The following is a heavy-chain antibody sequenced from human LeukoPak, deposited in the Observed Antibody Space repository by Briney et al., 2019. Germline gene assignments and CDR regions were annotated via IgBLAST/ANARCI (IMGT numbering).Heavy chain of an antibody. CDR3: ARKVAVADWYFDL. J-gene: IGHJ2*01. Sequence: YVKGRFTISRDNAKNSLYLQMNSLRAEDTAVYYCARKVAVADWYFDLWGRGTLVTVSS. D-gene: IGHD6-19*01. V-gene: IGHV3-48*01.